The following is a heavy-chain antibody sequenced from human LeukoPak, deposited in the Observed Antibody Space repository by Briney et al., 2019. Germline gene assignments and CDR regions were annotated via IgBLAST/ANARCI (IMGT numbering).Heavy chain of an antibody. J-gene: IGHJ5*02. CDR1: GFTFSNAW. Sequence: GGSLRLSCAASGFTFSNAWMSWVRQAPGKGLEWVGCIKSKTDGGTTDYAAPVKGRFTISRDDSKNTLYLQMNSLKTEDTAVYHCTTCNGHWFDPWGQGTLVTVSS. CDR3: TTCNGHWFDP. CDR2: IKSKTDGGTT. V-gene: IGHV3-15*05. D-gene: IGHD2-15*01.